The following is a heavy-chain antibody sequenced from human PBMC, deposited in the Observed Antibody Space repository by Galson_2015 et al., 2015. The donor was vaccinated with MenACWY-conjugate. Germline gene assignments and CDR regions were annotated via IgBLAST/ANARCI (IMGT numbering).Heavy chain of an antibody. CDR3: ARRGILGYALNHYYGMDV. CDR2: IDPSDSFT. D-gene: IGHD3-22*01. CDR1: GFSFTSYW. Sequence: QSGAEVKRPGESLRISCKGSGFSFTSYWISWVRQMPGKGLEWMGRIDPSDSFTNYSPSFQGHVTISADKSISTAYLQWSSLKASDTAMYYCARRGILGYALNHYYGMDVWGQGTTVTVSS. V-gene: IGHV5-10-1*01. J-gene: IGHJ6*02.